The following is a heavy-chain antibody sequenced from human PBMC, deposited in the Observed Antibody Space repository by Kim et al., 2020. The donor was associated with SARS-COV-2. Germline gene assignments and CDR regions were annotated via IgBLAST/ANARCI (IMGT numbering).Heavy chain of an antibody. D-gene: IGHD3-3*01. CDR3: ARSLGITIFGVVINHGMDV. J-gene: IGHJ6*02. CDR2: IYYSGST. V-gene: IGHV4-59*13. Sequence: SETLSLTCTVSGGSISSYYWSWIRQPPGKGLEWIGYIYYSGSTNYNPSLKSRVTISVDTSKNQFSLKLSSVTAADTAVYYCARSLGITIFGVVINHGMDVWGQGTTVTVSS. CDR1: GGSISSYY.